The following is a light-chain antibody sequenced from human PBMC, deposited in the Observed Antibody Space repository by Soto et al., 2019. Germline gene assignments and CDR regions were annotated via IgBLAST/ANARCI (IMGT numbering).Light chain of an antibody. Sequence: EIVLTQSPGTLSLSPGERATLSCRASQTVSRSYLAWYQQKPGQAPRLLIYGASSRATGIPDRFSGSGSGTDFTLNISRLEPEDFAVYYCQQYGSSPLYTFGQGTKLEIK. CDR2: GAS. J-gene: IGKJ2*01. CDR1: QTVSRSY. V-gene: IGKV3-20*01. CDR3: QQYGSSPLYT.